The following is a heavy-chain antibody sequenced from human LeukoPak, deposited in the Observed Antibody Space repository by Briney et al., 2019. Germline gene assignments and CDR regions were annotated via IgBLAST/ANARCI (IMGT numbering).Heavy chain of an antibody. Sequence: SETLSLTCTVSGGSISSHFWSWIRQPPGKGLEWIGYISNSGSTNYNTSLKSRVTISADTSKNQFSLKLSSVTAADTAVYYCARGYYDFVAYYFDYWGQGTLVTVSS. CDR2: ISNSGST. V-gene: IGHV4-59*11. J-gene: IGHJ4*02. CDR3: ARGYYDFVAYYFDY. D-gene: IGHD3-3*01. CDR1: GGSISSHF.